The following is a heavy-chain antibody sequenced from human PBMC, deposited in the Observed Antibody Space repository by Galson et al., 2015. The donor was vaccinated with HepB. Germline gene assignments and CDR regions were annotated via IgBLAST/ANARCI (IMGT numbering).Heavy chain of an antibody. D-gene: IGHD2-21*02. J-gene: IGHJ4*02. CDR1: GYSFTSYW. CDR3: ARRRYCGGDCYSPALFDY. CDR2: IYPGDSDT. V-gene: IGHV5-51*03. Sequence: QSGAEVKKPGESLKISCKGSGYSFTSYWIGWVRQMPGKGLEWMGIIYPGDSDTRYSPSFQGQVTISADKSISTAYLQWSSLKASDTAMYYCARRRYCGGDCYSPALFDYWGQGTLVTVSS.